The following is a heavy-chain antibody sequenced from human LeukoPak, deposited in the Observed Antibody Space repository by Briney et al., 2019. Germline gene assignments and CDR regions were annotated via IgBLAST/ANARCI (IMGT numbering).Heavy chain of an antibody. CDR1: RFTFSSYW. CDR2: IKHDGTEK. D-gene: IGHD2-15*01. Sequence: GGSLRLSCAASRFTFSSYWMTWVRQAPGKGLEWVANIKHDGTEKYYVDPVKGRFTISRDNAKNSLYLQMNSLRAEDTAVYYCARDGAAGIYYFDYWGQGTLVTVSS. J-gene: IGHJ4*02. V-gene: IGHV3-7*01. CDR3: ARDGAAGIYYFDY.